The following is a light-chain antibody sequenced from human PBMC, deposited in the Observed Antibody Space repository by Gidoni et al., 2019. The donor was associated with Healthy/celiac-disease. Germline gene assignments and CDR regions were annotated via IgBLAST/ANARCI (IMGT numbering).Light chain of an antibody. CDR1: QGISSY. CDR2: AAS. CDR3: QQYYSYPRT. Sequence: AIRMTQSPSSFSASTGDRVTITCRASQGISSYLAWYQQKPGKAPKLLIDAASTLQSAVPSRFSGSGSGTAFTLTISCLQSEDFATYYCQQYYSYPRTFGQXTKLEIK. V-gene: IGKV1-8*01. J-gene: IGKJ2*01.